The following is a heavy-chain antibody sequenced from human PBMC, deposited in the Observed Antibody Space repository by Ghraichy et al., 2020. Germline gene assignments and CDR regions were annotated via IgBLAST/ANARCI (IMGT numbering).Heavy chain of an antibody. D-gene: IGHD1-26*01. CDR3: AKVYRKRGSYYFDY. V-gene: IGHV3-9*01. CDR2: ISWNSGSI. J-gene: IGHJ4*02. CDR1: GFTFDDYA. Sequence: GGSLRLSCAASGFTFDDYAMHWVRQAPGKGLEWVSGISWNSGSIGYADSVKGRFTISRDNAKNSLYLQMNSLRAEDTALYYCAKVYRKRGSYYFDYWGQGTLVTVSS.